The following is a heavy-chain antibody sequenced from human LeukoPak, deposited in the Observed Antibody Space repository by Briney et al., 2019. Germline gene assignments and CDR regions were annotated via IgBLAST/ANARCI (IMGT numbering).Heavy chain of an antibody. CDR3: ARLFYSHYDY. V-gene: IGHV5-10-1*01. CDR2: IDPSDSYT. Sequence: GESLRISCKGSGYRFSSYWISWVRQVPGEGLEWMGRIDPSDSYTNYSPSFQGHVTISADKSISTAYLQWSSLKASDTAMYYCARLFYSHYDYWGQGTLVTVSS. D-gene: IGHD2-15*01. CDR1: GYRFSSYW. J-gene: IGHJ4*02.